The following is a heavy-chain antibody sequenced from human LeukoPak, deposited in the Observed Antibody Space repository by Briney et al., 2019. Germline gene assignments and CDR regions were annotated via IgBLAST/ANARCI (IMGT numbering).Heavy chain of an antibody. V-gene: IGHV3-21*01. CDR1: GFTLSGYN. CDR3: ARDGRLLNYNMDV. D-gene: IGHD2-15*01. CDR2: ISSSSSYI. J-gene: IGHJ6*03. Sequence: GGSLRLSCAASGFTLSGYNMNWVRQAPGKGLEWVSSISSSSSYIYYADSVKGRFTISRDNAKKSMYLQMNSLRAEDTAVYYCARDGRLLNYNMDVWGKGTTVTVSS.